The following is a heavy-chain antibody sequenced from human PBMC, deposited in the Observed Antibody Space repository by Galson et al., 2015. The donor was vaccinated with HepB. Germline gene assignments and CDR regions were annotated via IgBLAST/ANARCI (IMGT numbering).Heavy chain of an antibody. V-gene: IGHV5-51*03. CDR3: ARLGYYDSSGYPPNDFDY. J-gene: IGHJ4*02. Sequence: SGAEVKKPGESLKISCKGSGYSFTSYWIGWVRQMPGKGLEWMGIIYPGDSDTRYSPSFQGQVTISADKSISTAYLQWSSLKASDTAMYYCARLGYYDSSGYPPNDFDYWGQGTLVTVSS. CDR1: GYSFTSYW. D-gene: IGHD3-22*01. CDR2: IYPGDSDT.